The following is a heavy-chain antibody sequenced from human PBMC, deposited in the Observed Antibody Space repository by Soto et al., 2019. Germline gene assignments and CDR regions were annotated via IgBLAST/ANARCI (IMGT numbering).Heavy chain of an antibody. CDR2: ISAYNGNT. Sequence: QVQLVQSGAEVKKPGASVKVSCKASGYTFTSYGISWVRQAPGQGLEWMGWISAYNGNTNYAQKLQGRVTMTTDTSXTTAYMELRSLRSDDTAVYYCARAEKYYDILTAWDYWGQGTLVTVSS. CDR3: ARAEKYYDILTAWDY. J-gene: IGHJ4*02. D-gene: IGHD3-9*01. V-gene: IGHV1-18*01. CDR1: GYTFTSYG.